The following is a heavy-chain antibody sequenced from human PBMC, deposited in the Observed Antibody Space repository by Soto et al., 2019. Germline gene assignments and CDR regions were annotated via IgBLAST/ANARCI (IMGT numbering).Heavy chain of an antibody. V-gene: IGHV4-34*01. CDR1: GGSLSGYY. D-gene: IGHD5-12*01. CDR2: VKDGGHA. J-gene: IGHJ4*02. Sequence: QVQLQQWGAGLLKPSETLSLNCAVTGGSLSGYYWSWIRQPPGKGLEWIGEVKDGGHANYSPSLRCRVTISSDTANTQFLLRLHSVTAADTGVYYCARGQEGVVATHWDQGSLVTVSS. CDR3: ARGQEGVVATH.